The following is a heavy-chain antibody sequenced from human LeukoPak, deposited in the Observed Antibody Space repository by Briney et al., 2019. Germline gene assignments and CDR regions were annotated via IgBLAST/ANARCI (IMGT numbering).Heavy chain of an antibody. J-gene: IGHJ4*02. CDR1: GFTFSDHY. CDR2: TRNKANSYTT. CDR3: ARVLGYSGYDLAY. D-gene: IGHD5-12*01. V-gene: IGHV3-72*01. Sequence: GGSLRLSCAASGFTFSDHYMDWVRQAPGKGLEWVGRTRNKANSYTTEYAASVKGRFTISRDDSKNSLYLQMNSLKTEDTAVYYCARVLGYSGYDLAYWGQGTLVNVSS.